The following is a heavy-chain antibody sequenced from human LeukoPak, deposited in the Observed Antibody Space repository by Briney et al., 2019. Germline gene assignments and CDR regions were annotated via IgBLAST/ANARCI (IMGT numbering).Heavy chain of an antibody. V-gene: IGHV3-30*02. CDR1: GFTFSNYT. CDR3: AKDNNGAAAGIIPGAFDI. D-gene: IGHD6-13*01. J-gene: IGHJ3*02. Sequence: AGSQRLSCAASGFTFSNYTMHWVRQAPAKGMERVAFIRYDGNNPYYDDSVKGRFTISRYNSKNTLYLQKNSLRAEDTAVYYCAKDNNGAAAGIIPGAFDIWGQGTMVTVSS. CDR2: IRYDGNNP.